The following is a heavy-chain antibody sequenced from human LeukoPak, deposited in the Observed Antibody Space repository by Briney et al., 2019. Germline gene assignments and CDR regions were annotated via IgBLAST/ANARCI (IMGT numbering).Heavy chain of an antibody. J-gene: IGHJ4*02. V-gene: IGHV3-23*01. CDR2: ISGSGAT. CDR3: AKDGYCRGGSCYPHDY. CDR1: GFIFSSYG. D-gene: IGHD2-15*01. Sequence: GGSLRLSCAASGFIFSSYGMSWVRQAPGKGLEWVSGISGSGATYYAQSVKARFSISRDNSENTLYLQMNSLGADDTAVYYCAKDGYCRGGSCYPHDYWGQGILVTVSS.